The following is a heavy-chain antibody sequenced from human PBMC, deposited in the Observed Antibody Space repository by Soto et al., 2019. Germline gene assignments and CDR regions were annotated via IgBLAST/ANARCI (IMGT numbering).Heavy chain of an antibody. D-gene: IGHD3-16*02. CDR2: ISGSGGST. CDR3: AKDMGEFSQWLAPPTFDY. CDR1: GFTFSSYA. V-gene: IGHV3-23*01. Sequence: GGSLRLSXAASGFTFSSYAMSWVRQAPGKGLEWVSAISGSGGSTYYADSVKGRFTISRDNSKNTLYLQMNSLRAEDTAVYYCAKDMGEFSQWLAPPTFDYWGQGTLVTVSS. J-gene: IGHJ4*02.